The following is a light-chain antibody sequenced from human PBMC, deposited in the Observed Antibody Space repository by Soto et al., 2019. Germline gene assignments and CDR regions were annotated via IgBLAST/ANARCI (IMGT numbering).Light chain of an antibody. CDR2: EVT. CDR3: CSYAGSYTYV. Sequence: QSVLTQPPSASGSPGQSVTISCTGTSSDVGGYNYVSWYQQYPGKAPKLIIYEVTKRPSGVPDRFSGSKSGNTASLTISGLQGEDEADYFCCSYAGSYTYVFGTGTKVTVL. CDR1: SSDVGGYNY. V-gene: IGLV2-8*01. J-gene: IGLJ1*01.